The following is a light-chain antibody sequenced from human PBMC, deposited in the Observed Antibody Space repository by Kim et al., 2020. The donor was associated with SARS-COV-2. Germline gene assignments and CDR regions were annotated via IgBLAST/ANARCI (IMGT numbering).Light chain of an antibody. Sequence: LSPGQSATLSCRASQSVSSYLAWYQQKPGQAPRLLLYDTSNRATGIPARFSVSGSGTDFTLTISSLAPEDFAVYYCLQRSNWPLTFGGGTKVDIK. V-gene: IGKV3-11*01. CDR1: QSVSSY. J-gene: IGKJ4*01. CDR2: DTS. CDR3: LQRSNWPLT.